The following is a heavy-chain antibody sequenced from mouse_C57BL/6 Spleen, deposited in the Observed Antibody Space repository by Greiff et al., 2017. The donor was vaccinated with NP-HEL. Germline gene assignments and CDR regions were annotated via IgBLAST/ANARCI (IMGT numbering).Heavy chain of an antibody. CDR2: INPYNGDT. CDR1: GYSFTGYF. V-gene: IGHV1-20*01. CDR3: ARSYYYGSSPYWYFDV. J-gene: IGHJ1*03. D-gene: IGHD1-1*01. Sequence: VQLKQSGPELVKPGDSVKISCKASGYSFTGYFMNWVMQSHGKSLEWIGRINPYNGDTFYNQKFKGKATLTVDKSSSTAHMELRSLTSEDSAVYYCARSYYYGSSPYWYFDVWGTGTTVTVSS.